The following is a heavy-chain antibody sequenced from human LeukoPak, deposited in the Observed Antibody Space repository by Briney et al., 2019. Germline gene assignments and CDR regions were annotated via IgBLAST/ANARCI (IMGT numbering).Heavy chain of an antibody. CDR1: GGSISSYY. J-gene: IGHJ4*02. D-gene: IGHD3-22*01. CDR3: ARSYDTSGYYYNFDY. V-gene: IGHV4-4*07. Sequence: SETLSLTCTVSGGSISSYYWSWLRQSDGKGLEWIGRIHARGGTDYNPSLKSRVTMSLDTSKNQFSLNLRSMTAADTAVYYCARSYDTSGYYYNFDYWGQGTLVTVSS. CDR2: IHARGGT.